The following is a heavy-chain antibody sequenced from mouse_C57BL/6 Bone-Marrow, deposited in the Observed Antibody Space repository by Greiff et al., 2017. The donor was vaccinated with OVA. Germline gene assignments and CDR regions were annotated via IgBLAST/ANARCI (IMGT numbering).Heavy chain of an antibody. J-gene: IGHJ1*03. Sequence: VQLQQSGPGLVKPSQSLSLTCSVTGYSITSGYYWNWIRQFPGNKLEWMGYISYDGSNNYNPSLKNRISITRDTSKNQFFLKLNSVTTEDTATYYCARRLGLDWYFDVWGTGTTVTVSS. V-gene: IGHV3-6*01. CDR2: ISYDGSN. CDR1: GYSITSGYY. D-gene: IGHD4-1*01. CDR3: ARRLGLDWYFDV.